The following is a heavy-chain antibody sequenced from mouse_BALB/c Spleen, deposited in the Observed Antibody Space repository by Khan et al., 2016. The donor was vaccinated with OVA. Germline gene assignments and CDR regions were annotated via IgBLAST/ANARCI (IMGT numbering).Heavy chain of an antibody. Sequence: QVQLQQSGAELVRPGASVTLSCKASGYTFTDYEMHWVKQTPVHGLEWIGAIDPETGGTAYNQKFKGKATLTADKSSSTAYMELRSLTYEDSAVYYCTRSYYGSSGFDYWGQGTTLTVSS. J-gene: IGHJ2*01. V-gene: IGHV1-15*01. D-gene: IGHD1-1*01. CDR1: GYTFTDYE. CDR3: TRSYYGSSGFDY. CDR2: IDPETGGT.